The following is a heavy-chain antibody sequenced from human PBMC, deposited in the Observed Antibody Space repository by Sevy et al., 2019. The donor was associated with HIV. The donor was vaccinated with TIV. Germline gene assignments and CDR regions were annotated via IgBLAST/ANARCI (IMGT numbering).Heavy chain of an antibody. D-gene: IGHD6-6*01. CDR2: VKSKADGGTT. J-gene: IGHJ4*02. CDR1: GFTFNNVW. CDR3: TMDPVHFL. V-gene: IGHV3-15*01. Sequence: GGSLRLSCAASGFTFNNVWMIWVRQVPGKGLEWVGRVKSKADGGTTGYPAPVKGRFTISRDDSKNTLYLQMSSLKTDDTAQYYCTMDPVHFLWDQGTLVTVS.